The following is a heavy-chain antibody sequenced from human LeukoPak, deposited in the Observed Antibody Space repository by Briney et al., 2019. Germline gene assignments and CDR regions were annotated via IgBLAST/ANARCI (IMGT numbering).Heavy chain of an antibody. CDR1: GVSISSYY. CDR2: IYYSGST. V-gene: IGHV4-59*01. Sequence: TASETLSLTCTVSGVSISSYYWSWIRQPPGKGLEWIGYIYYSGSTNYNPPLKSRVTISVDTSKNQFSLKLSSVTAADTAVYYCASLTRRAGTISGWGQGTLVTVSS. CDR3: ASLTRRAGTISG. J-gene: IGHJ4*02. D-gene: IGHD1-1*01.